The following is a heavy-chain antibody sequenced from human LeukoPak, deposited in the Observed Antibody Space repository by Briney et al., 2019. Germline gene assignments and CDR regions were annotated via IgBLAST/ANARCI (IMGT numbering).Heavy chain of an antibody. V-gene: IGHV3-33*01. D-gene: IGHD1-26*01. CDR1: GFTFSSYG. J-gene: IGHJ4*02. CDR2: IWYDGSNK. Sequence: GRSLRLSCAASGFTFSSYGMHWVRQAPGKGLEWVAVIWYDGSNKYYADSVKGRFTISRDNSKNTLYLQMNSLRAEDTAVYYCGRDRWELLGPFDYWAREPWSPSPQ. CDR3: GRDRWELLGPFDY.